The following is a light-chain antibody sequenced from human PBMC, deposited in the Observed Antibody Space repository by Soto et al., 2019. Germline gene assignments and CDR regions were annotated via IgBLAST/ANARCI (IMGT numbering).Light chain of an antibody. J-gene: IGKJ4*01. Sequence: EIVLTQSPGTLSLSPGERATLSCRASQSVSSSYLAWYQQKPGQAPRLLIYGASSRATGIPDRFSGSGSGTDFNLTISRLESEDFAVYYCQQYGTSPLTFGGGTKIQIK. CDR1: QSVSSSY. CDR3: QQYGTSPLT. CDR2: GAS. V-gene: IGKV3-20*01.